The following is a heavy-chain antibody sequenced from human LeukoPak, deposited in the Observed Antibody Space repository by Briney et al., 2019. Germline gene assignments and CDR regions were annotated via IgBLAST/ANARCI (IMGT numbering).Heavy chain of an antibody. CDR1: GFTFSSYE. V-gene: IGHV3-48*03. D-gene: IGHD3-10*01. CDR3: AKLRLWFGELLSDY. CDR2: ISSSGSTI. J-gene: IGHJ4*02. Sequence: GGSLRLSCAASGFTFSSYEMNWVRQAPGKGLEWVSYISSSGSTIYYADSVKGRFTISRDNAKNSLYLQMNSLRAEDTAVYYCAKLRLWFGELLSDYWGQGTLVTVSS.